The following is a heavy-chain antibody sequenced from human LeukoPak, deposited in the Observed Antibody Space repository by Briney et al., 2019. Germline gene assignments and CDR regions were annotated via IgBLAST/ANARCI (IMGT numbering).Heavy chain of an antibody. V-gene: IGHV1-2*02. CDR3: ARAPPAERSYGDY. D-gene: IGHD1-26*01. Sequence: ASVKVSCKASRYTFTGYYMHWVRQAPGQGLEWMGWINPNSGGTNYAQKFQGRVTMTRDTSISTAYMELSRLRSDDTAVYYCARAPPAERSYGDYWGQGTLVTVSS. J-gene: IGHJ4*02. CDR1: RYTFTGYY. CDR2: INPNSGGT.